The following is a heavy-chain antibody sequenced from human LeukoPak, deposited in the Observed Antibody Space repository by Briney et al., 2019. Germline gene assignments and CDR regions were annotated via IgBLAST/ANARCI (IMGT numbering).Heavy chain of an antibody. V-gene: IGHV3-7*01. CDR1: GFTVSGYG. CDR3: ARERYSTKYFDY. Sequence: GGSLRLSCSASGFTVSGYGMYWVRQAPGKGLEWVANLGQDGSERNYVDSVKGRFTVSRDNAENSLYLQMNSLRDEDTAVYYCARERYSTKYFDYWGQGTLVTVSS. D-gene: IGHD1-26*01. CDR2: LGQDGSER. J-gene: IGHJ4*02.